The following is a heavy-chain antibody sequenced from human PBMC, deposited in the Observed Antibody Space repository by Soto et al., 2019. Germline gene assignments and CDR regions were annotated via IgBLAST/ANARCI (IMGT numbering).Heavy chain of an antibody. V-gene: IGHV4-34*01. D-gene: IGHD5-18*01. CDR1: GGSFSGYY. CDR3: ASNGALYSYGSFYYYGMDV. Sequence: PSETLSLTCAVYGGSFSGYYWSWIRQPPWKGLEWIGEINHSGSTNYNPSLKSRVTISVDTSKNQFSLKLSSVTAADTAVYYCASNGALYSYGSFYYYGMDVWGQGTTVTVSS. CDR2: INHSGST. J-gene: IGHJ6*02.